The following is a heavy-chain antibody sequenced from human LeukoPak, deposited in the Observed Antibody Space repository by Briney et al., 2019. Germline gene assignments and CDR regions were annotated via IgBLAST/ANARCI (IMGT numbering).Heavy chain of an antibody. D-gene: IGHD6-13*01. Sequence: PSETLSLTCTVSGGSISSSSYYWGWIRQPPGKGLEWTGSIYYSGSTYYNPSLKSRVTISVDTSKNQFSLKLSSVTAADTAVYYCARDSKAAAGNINWFDPWGQGTLVTVSS. CDR3: ARDSKAAAGNINWFDP. V-gene: IGHV4-39*07. CDR1: GGSISSSSYY. J-gene: IGHJ5*02. CDR2: IYYSGST.